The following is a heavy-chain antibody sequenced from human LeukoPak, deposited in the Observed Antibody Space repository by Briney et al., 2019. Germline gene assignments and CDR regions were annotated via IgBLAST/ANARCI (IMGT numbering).Heavy chain of an antibody. D-gene: IGHD3-10*01. J-gene: IGHJ5*02. CDR3: AKFLLWSTEGGNWFDP. Sequence: GGSLRLSCAASGFTFSDYYMSWIRQAPGKGLEWVSYISSSGSTIYYAGSVKGRFTISRDNSKNTLYLQINSLRAEDTAVYYCAKFLLWSTEGGNWFDPWGQGTLVTVSS. CDR2: ISSSGSTI. CDR1: GFTFSDYY. V-gene: IGHV3-11*01.